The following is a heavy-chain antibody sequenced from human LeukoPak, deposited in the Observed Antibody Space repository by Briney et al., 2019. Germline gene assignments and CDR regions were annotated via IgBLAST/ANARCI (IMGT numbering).Heavy chain of an antibody. Sequence: SETLSLTCTVSGGSISNYFWSWIRQPAGKGLEWNGRIHDNGDSNHNPSLKSRVTMSLDTSKNQFSLKLSSVAAADTAVYYCARGSYTYGPEFDFWGQGSLVTVSS. CDR2: IHDNGDS. V-gene: IGHV4-4*07. D-gene: IGHD2-8*01. CDR1: GGSISNYF. CDR3: ARGSYTYGPEFDF. J-gene: IGHJ4*02.